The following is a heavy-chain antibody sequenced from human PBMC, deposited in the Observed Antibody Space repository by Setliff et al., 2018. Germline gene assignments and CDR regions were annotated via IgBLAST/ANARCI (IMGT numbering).Heavy chain of an antibody. CDR3: ARGPFLKWLLYYDY. D-gene: IGHD3-3*01. CDR2: INPNSGGT. Sequence: ASVKVSCKASGYTFTGYYMHWVRQTPGQGLEWMGRINPNSGGTNYAQKFQGRVTMTRDTSISTAYMELSRLRSDDTAVYYCARGPFLKWLLYYDYWGQGTLVTVSS. V-gene: IGHV1-2*06. J-gene: IGHJ4*02. CDR1: GYTFTGYY.